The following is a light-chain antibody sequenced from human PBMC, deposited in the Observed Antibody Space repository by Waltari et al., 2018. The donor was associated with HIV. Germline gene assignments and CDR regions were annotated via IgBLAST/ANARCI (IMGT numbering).Light chain of an antibody. Sequence: SSELTQDPAVSVALGQTVRITCQGNRLRSHYARWYQQKPGQAPVLVIYNNNNRPSGIPDRFSGSSSGNTASLTITGAQAEDEADYYCNSRDSSGKHHWVFGGGTKLTVL. J-gene: IGLJ3*02. V-gene: IGLV3-19*01. CDR1: RLRSHY. CDR2: NNN. CDR3: NSRDSSGKHHWV.